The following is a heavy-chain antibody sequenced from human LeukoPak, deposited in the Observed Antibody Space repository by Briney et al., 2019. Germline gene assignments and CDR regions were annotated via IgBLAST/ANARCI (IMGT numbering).Heavy chain of an antibody. J-gene: IGHJ6*03. CDR1: GVTFSSYS. CDR3: ARDKRMVRGSYSHYMDV. V-gene: IGHV3-21*01. Sequence: GGSLRLSCAASGVTFSSYSMNWVRQAPGKGLEWVSSISSSSSYIYYADSVKGRLTISRDNAKNSLYLQMNSLRAEDTAVYYCARDKRMVRGSYSHYMDVWGKGTTVTVSS. CDR2: ISSSSSYI. D-gene: IGHD3-16*01.